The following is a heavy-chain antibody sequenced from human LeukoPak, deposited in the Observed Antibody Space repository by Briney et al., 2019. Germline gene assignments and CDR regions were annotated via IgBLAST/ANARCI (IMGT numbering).Heavy chain of an antibody. D-gene: IGHD5-12*01. Sequence: PGGSLRLSCAASGFTVRSNYMSWVRQAPGKGLEWASVIYSGGTTYYADSVKGRFTISRDNSKNTLYLQMNSLRAEDTAVYYCARGTIYSPRGEDFWGQGTLVTVSS. CDR2: IYSGGTT. V-gene: IGHV3-53*01. J-gene: IGHJ4*02. CDR3: ARGTIYSPRGEDF. CDR1: GFTVRSNY.